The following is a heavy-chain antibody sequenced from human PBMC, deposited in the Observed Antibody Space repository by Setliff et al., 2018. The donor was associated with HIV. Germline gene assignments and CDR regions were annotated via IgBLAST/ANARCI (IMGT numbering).Heavy chain of an antibody. D-gene: IGHD3-3*01. CDR1: GGSIGSYY. J-gene: IGHJ4*02. V-gene: IGHV4-59*08. CDR3: GRQVPVPGVAVTPIDY. Sequence: SETLSLTCTVSGGSIGSYYWTWLRQFPGKGLEWIGFIFYTGGTTYNPSLSSRVTIPVDTSKNQFTLKLSSVTAADTAVYYCGRQVPVPGVAVTPIDYWGQGTLVTVSS. CDR2: IFYTGGT.